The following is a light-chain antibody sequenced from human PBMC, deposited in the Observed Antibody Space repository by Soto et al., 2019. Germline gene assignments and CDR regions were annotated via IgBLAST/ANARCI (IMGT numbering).Light chain of an antibody. CDR3: QQYDSSSPT. J-gene: IGKJ2*01. CDR2: DAS. CDR1: QNISVW. Sequence: DIQMTQSPSTLSASVGDGVTITCRASQNISVWLAWYQQRPGKAPKFLIYDASSLETGVPSRFSGSGSGTEFTLTICSLQPDDFATYYCQQYDSSSPTFGQGTKLEIK. V-gene: IGKV1-5*01.